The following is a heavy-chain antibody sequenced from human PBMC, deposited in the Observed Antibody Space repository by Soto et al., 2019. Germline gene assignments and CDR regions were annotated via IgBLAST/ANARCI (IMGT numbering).Heavy chain of an antibody. CDR3: ARDFAVVVPTREGYYYGMDV. V-gene: IGHV4-31*03. J-gene: IGHJ6*02. D-gene: IGHD2-2*01. CDR2: IYYSGST. CDR1: GGSISSGGYY. Sequence: LSLTCTVSGGSISSGGYYWSWIRQHPGKGLEWIGYIYYSGSTYYNPSLKSRVTISVDTSKNQFSLKLSSVTAADTAVYYCARDFAVVVPTREGYYYGMDVWGQGTTVTVSS.